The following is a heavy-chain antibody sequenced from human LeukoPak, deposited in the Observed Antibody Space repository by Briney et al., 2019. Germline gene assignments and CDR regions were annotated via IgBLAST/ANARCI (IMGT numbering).Heavy chain of an antibody. CDR3: AKAGGRGYYYEPIDS. V-gene: IGHV3-23*01. CDR2: ISGSGGST. Sequence: PGGSLRLPCAASGFTFSSYAMSWVRQAPGKGLEWVSAISGSGGSTYYADSVKGRFTISRDNSKNTLYLQMNSLRAEDTAVYYCAKAGGRGYYYEPIDSWGQGTLVTVSS. D-gene: IGHD3-22*01. CDR1: GFTFSSYA. J-gene: IGHJ4*02.